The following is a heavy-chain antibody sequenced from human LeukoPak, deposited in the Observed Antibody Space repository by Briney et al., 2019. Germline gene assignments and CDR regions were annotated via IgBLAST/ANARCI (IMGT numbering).Heavy chain of an antibody. Sequence: GGSLRLSCAASGFTFSNAWMNWVRQAPGKGLEWVGRIKSKTDGGTTDYAAPVKGRFTISRDDSKTTLYLQMNSLRTEDTAVYYCTTRYCSGGRCDYWGQGTLVTVSS. J-gene: IGHJ4*02. CDR3: TTRYCSGGRCDY. CDR2: IKSKTDGGTT. D-gene: IGHD2-15*01. CDR1: GFTFSNAW. V-gene: IGHV3-15*01.